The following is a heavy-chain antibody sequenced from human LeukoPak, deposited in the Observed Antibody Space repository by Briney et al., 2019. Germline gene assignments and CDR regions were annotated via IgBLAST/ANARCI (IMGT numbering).Heavy chain of an antibody. D-gene: IGHD3/OR15-3a*01. V-gene: IGHV3-11*01. CDR2: ISSSGSTI. J-gene: IGHJ5*02. CDR3: ARVISAGDSIWFDP. CDR1: GFTFSDYY. Sequence: GGSLRLSCAASGFTFSDYYMSWIRQAPGKGLEWVSYISSSGSTIYYADSVKGRFTISRDNAKNSLYLQMNSLRAEDTAVYYCARVISAGDSIWFDPWGQGTLVTVSS.